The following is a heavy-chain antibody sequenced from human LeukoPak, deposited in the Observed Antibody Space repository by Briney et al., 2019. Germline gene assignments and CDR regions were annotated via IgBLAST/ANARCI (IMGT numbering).Heavy chain of an antibody. D-gene: IGHD2/OR15-2a*01. J-gene: IGHJ4*02. CDR1: GFTFSNCA. CDR2: ISGSGSST. V-gene: IGHV3-23*01. Sequence: GGSLRLSCAASGFTFSNCAMSWVRQAPEKGLEWVSGISGSGSSTYYADSVKGRFTISRDNSEYTLSLQMNSLRADDTAIYYCAKSCNSGNCYYNYWGQGTLVTVSS. CDR3: AKSCNSGNCYYNY.